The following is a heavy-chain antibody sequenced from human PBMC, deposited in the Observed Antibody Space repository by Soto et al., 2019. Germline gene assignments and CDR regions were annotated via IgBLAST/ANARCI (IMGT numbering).Heavy chain of an antibody. J-gene: IGHJ4*02. CDR3: ARDRDYYDSSGYFDY. D-gene: IGHD3-22*01. V-gene: IGHV3-33*01. CDR1: GFTFSSYG. CDR2: IWYDGSNK. Sequence: GGSLRLSCAASGFTFSSYGMHWVRQAPGKGLEWVAVIWYDGSNKYYADSVKGRFTISRDNSKNTLYLQMNSLRTEDTAVYYCARDRDYYDSSGYFDYWGQGTLVTVSS.